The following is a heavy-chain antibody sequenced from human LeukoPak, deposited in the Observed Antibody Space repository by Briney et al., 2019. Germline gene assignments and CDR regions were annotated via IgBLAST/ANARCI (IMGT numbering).Heavy chain of an antibody. D-gene: IGHD3-10*01. CDR2: IFYTGTT. V-gene: IGHV4-39*07. CDR1: GGSISSSDYY. Sequence: SETLSLTCTVSGGSISSSDYYWAWIRQPPGKQLEWIGSIFYTGTTYYSPSLKSRVTISIDTSKNQFSLKLDSVTAADTAVYYCARESPLDGSGGYPDYWGQGTLVTVSS. J-gene: IGHJ4*02. CDR3: ARESPLDGSGGYPDY.